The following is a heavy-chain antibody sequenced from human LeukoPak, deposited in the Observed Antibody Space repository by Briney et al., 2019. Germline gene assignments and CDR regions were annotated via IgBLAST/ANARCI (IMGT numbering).Heavy chain of an antibody. CDR1: GYTFTGYY. D-gene: IGHD4-11*01. J-gene: IGHJ4*02. CDR3: AAALDFHYSMISDY. CDR2: INLNSGAT. Sequence: ASLKVSCKASGYTFTGYYMHWVRQAPGQGLQWMGWINLNSGATNSAQKFQGRVTMTRDTSITTAYMELRRLRSDDTAVYYCAAALDFHYSMISDYWGQGTLVTVSS. V-gene: IGHV1-2*02.